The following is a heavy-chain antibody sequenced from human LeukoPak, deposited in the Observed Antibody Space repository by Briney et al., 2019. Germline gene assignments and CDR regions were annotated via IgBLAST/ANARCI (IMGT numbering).Heavy chain of an antibody. CDR1: GGSISSSSYY. CDR2: IYYSGST. Sequence: PSETLSLTYTVSGGSISSSSYYWGWIRQPPGTGLEWIGSIYYSGSTYYNPSLKSRVTISVDTSKNQFSLKLSSVTAADTAVYYCARPYGSGSYFDYWGQGTLVTVSS. D-gene: IGHD3-10*01. CDR3: ARPYGSGSYFDY. J-gene: IGHJ4*02. V-gene: IGHV4-39*01.